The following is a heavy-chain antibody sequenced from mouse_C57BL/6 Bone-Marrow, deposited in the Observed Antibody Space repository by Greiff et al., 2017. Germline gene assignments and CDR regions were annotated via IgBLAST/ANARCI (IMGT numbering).Heavy chain of an antibody. CDR3: ARLGLRQDWYFDV. D-gene: IGHD2-4*01. V-gene: IGHV1-58*01. Sequence: VQLKQSGAELVRPGSSVKMSCKTSGYTFTSYGINWVSQRPGQGLEWIGYIYIGNGYTEYNEKFKGKATLTSDTSSSTASMQLSSLTSEDSAIYFCARLGLRQDWYFDVWGTGTTVTVSS. CDR1: GYTFTSYG. CDR2: IYIGNGYT. J-gene: IGHJ1*03.